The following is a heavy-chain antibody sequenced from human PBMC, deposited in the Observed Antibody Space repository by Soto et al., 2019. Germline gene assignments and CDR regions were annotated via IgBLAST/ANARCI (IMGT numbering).Heavy chain of an antibody. CDR3: AREDMSGTYNFDF. V-gene: IGHV4-61*01. Sequence: PSETLSLTCTVSGAPLTSQNHYWTWIRQPPGKGLEWLGYIYYSWISGSSPSLKGRVNLSLDKYRNQFSLTLDSVTAEDTAVYYCAREDMSGTYNFDFWGPGTQVTVSS. CDR2: IYYSWIS. CDR1: GAPLTSQNHY. D-gene: IGHD1-26*01. J-gene: IGHJ4*02.